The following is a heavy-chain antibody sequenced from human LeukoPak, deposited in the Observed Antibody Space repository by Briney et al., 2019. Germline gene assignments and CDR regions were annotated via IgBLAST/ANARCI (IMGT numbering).Heavy chain of an antibody. CDR2: ISWDGGST. J-gene: IGHJ5*02. D-gene: IGHD3-9*01. Sequence: GGSLRLSCAASGFTFDDYTMHWVRQAPGKGLEWVSLISWDGGSTYYADSVKGRFTISRDNSKNSLYLQMNSLRTEDTALYYCAKEMSRSGDDILTVGRDNWFDPWGQGTLVTVSS. CDR3: AKEMSRSGDDILTVGRDNWFDP. CDR1: GFTFDDYT. V-gene: IGHV3-43*01.